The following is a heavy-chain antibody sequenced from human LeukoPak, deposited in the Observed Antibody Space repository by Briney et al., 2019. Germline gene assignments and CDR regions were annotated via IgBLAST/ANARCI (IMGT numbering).Heavy chain of an antibody. D-gene: IGHD6-19*01. CDR2: ISGSGGRA. J-gene: IGHJ6*03. V-gene: IGHV3-23*01. CDR1: GFTFSSYG. Sequence: GGSLRLSCAASGFTFSSYGMSWVRQAPGKGVEWVSLISGSGGRAYYADSVKGRFTISRDNSKTTLYLQMNSLRAEDTAVYYCAKDGLSGSGWYYYYYYMDVWGKGTTVTVSS. CDR3: AKDGLSGSGWYYYYYYMDV.